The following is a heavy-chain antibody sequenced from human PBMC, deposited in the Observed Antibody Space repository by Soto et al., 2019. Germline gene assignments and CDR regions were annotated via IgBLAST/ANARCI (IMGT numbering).Heavy chain of an antibody. D-gene: IGHD3-3*01. J-gene: IGHJ4*02. V-gene: IGHV3-30*03. CDR3: ERETPTIGFDY. CDR2: ISYDGSNE. CDR1: GFTFSSNG. Sequence: PGGSLRLSCAASGFTFSSNGMHWVRQAPGKGLEWVAVISYDGSNEYYADSVKGRFTISRDNSKNTLYLQMNSLRDEDTAVYYCERETPTIGFDYWGQGTLVTVSS.